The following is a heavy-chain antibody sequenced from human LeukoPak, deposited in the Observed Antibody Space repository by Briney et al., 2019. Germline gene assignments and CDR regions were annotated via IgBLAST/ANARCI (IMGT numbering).Heavy chain of an antibody. V-gene: IGHV4-61*10. Sequence: SETLSLTCTVSGGSISSGSYYWSWIRQPAGKGLEWLGYIYYSGNTDYNPSLKSRVAISVDTSKNQFSLKLSSVTAADTAVYYCARSTGSTMFIDYWGQGTLVTVSS. J-gene: IGHJ4*02. CDR2: IYYSGNT. CDR3: ARSTGSTMFIDY. CDR1: GGSISSGSYY. D-gene: IGHD3-10*02.